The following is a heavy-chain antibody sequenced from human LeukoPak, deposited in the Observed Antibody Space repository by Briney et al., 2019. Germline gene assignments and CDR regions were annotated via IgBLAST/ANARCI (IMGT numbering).Heavy chain of an antibody. D-gene: IGHD1-7*01. CDR1: GGSISSGGYY. Sequence: SETLSLTCTVTGGSISSGGYYWRWIRQHPGKGLEWIGYIYYSGSTYYNPSLKSRVTISVDTSKNQFSLKLSSVTAADTAAYYCARLGTNSPFFFDYWGQGTLVTVSS. CDR2: IYYSGST. CDR3: ARLGTNSPFFFDY. J-gene: IGHJ4*02. V-gene: IGHV4-31*03.